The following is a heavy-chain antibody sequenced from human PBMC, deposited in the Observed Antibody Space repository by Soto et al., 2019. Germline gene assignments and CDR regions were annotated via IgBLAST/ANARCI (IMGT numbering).Heavy chain of an antibody. CDR3: ARTPADEAAPVNYGMDV. CDR1: GDSVSSNSAA. Sequence: SQTLSLTCAISGDSVSSNSAAWNWIRQSPSRGLEWLGRTYYRSKWYNDYAVSVKSRITINPDTSKNQFSLQLSSVTPEDTAVYYCARTPADEAAPVNYGMDVWGQGTTVTVSS. V-gene: IGHV6-1*01. J-gene: IGHJ6*02. CDR2: TYYRSKWYN. D-gene: IGHD6-6*01.